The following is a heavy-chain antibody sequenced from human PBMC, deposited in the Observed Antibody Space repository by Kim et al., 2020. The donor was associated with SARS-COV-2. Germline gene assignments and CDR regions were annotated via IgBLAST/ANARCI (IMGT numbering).Heavy chain of an antibody. V-gene: IGHV4-34*01. CDR3: ARGRSWFGDVYYYYGMDV. J-gene: IGHJ6*02. CDR2: INHSGST. D-gene: IGHD3-10*01. Sequence: SETLSLTCAVYGGSFSGYYWSWIRQPPGKGLEWIGEINHSGSTNYNPSLKSRVTISVDTSKNQFSLKLSSVTAADTAVYYCARGRSWFGDVYYYYGMDVWGQGTTVTVSS. CDR1: GGSFSGYY.